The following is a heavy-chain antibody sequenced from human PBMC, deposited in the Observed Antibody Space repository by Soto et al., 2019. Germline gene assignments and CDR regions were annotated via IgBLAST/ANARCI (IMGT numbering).Heavy chain of an antibody. Sequence: EVQVLESGGGLVQPGGSLRLSCAASGFTFSNYAMNWVRQAPGKGLEWVSGISATGVKTYSADSVKGRFTMSRDNSKNTVYLEMNSLRAEATAVYYCTNSRSAMIYYFDFWGLGALVTVSS. CDR1: GFTFSNYA. CDR3: TNSRSAMIYYFDF. D-gene: IGHD3-22*01. V-gene: IGHV3-23*01. J-gene: IGHJ4*02. CDR2: ISATGVKT.